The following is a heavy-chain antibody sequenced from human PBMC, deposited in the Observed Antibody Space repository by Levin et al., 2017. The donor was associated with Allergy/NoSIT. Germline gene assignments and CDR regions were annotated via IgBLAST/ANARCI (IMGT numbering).Heavy chain of an antibody. Sequence: PGGSLRLSCAASGFTFSSYAMHWVRQAPGKGLEWVAVISYDGSNKYYADSVKGRFTISRDNSKNTLYLQMNSLRAEDTAVYYCARDLYSGYEHYPFDYWGQGTLVTVSS. CDR3: ARDLYSGYEHYPFDY. D-gene: IGHD5-12*01. CDR1: GFTFSSYA. J-gene: IGHJ4*02. V-gene: IGHV3-30-3*01. CDR2: ISYDGSNK.